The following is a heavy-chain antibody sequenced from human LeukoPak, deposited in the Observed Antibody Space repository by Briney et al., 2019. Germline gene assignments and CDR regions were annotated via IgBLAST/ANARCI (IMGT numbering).Heavy chain of an antibody. CDR2: INHSGST. J-gene: IGHJ5*02. V-gene: IGHV4-34*01. Sequence: PSETLSLTCAVYGGSFSGYYWSWIRQPPGKGLEWIGEINHSGSTNYNPSLKSRVTISVDTSKNQFSLKLSSVTAADTAVYYCARSLGRVTFGGVIARRNWFDPWGQGTLVTVSS. CDR1: GGSFSGYY. D-gene: IGHD3-16*02. CDR3: ARSLGRVTFGGVIARRNWFDP.